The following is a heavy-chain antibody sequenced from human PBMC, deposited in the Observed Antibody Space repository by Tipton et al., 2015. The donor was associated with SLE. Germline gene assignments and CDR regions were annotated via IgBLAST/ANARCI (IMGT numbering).Heavy chain of an antibody. CDR3: AREFRDGGSYHYYYYYMDV. CDR1: GGSISSYY. Sequence: TLSLTCTVSGGSISSYYWRWIRQPPGKGLEWIGDIYYSGSTNYNPSLKSRVTISVDTSKNQFSLKLSSVTAAATAVYYCAREFRDGGSYHYYYYYMDVWGKGTTITVSS. D-gene: IGHD1-26*01. CDR2: IYYSGST. J-gene: IGHJ6*03. V-gene: IGHV4-59*01.